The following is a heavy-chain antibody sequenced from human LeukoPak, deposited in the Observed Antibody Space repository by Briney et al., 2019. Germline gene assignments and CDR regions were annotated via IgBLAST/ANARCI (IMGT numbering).Heavy chain of an antibody. J-gene: IGHJ6*02. CDR2: ISSSSSYI. V-gene: IGHV3-21*01. D-gene: IGHD4-11*01. CDR3: ARDYPGPTGFGMDV. CDR1: GFTFSSYS. Sequence: GGSLRLSCAASGFTFSSYSMNWVRQAPGKGLEWVSSISSSSSYIYYADSVKGRFTISRDNAKKLLYLQMNGLRVEDSAVYYCARDYPGPTGFGMDVWGQGTTVIVSS.